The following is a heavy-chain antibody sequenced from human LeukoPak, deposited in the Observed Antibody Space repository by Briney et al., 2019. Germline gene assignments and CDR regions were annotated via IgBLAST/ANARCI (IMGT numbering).Heavy chain of an antibody. CDR1: GGTFSSYA. V-gene: IGHV1-69*04. CDR2: IIPILAIA. CDR3: ARDNSGYDLNFDY. Sequence: SVKVSCKASGGTFSSYAISWVRQAPGQGLEWMGRIIPILAIATYAQKFQGRVTITADESTSTAYMELSSLRSEDTAVYYCARDNSGYDLNFDYWGQGTLVTVSS. D-gene: IGHD5-12*01. J-gene: IGHJ4*02.